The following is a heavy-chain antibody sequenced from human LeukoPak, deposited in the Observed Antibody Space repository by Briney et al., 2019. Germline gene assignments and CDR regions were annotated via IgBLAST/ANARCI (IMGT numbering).Heavy chain of an antibody. Sequence: GGSLRLSCAASGFTFDDYAMHRVRQAPGRGLEWVSGIGWNSGGIVYADSVKGRFTISRDNAKNPLYLQMNSLGAEDTALYYCVKVTAAGFVDHWGQGTLVTVSS. CDR3: VKVTAAGFVDH. D-gene: IGHD6-13*01. J-gene: IGHJ4*02. CDR1: GFTFDDYA. CDR2: IGWNSGGI. V-gene: IGHV3-9*01.